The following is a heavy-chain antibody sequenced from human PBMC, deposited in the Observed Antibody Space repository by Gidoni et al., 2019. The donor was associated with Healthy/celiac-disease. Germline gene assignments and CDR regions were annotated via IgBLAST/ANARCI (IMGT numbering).Heavy chain of an antibody. CDR2: ISWNSGSI. CDR1: AFTFDDYA. D-gene: IGHD5-12*01. CDR3: AKGDGYNSVDY. V-gene: IGHV3-9*01. Sequence: EVQLVESGRGLVQPGRSLRLSCAASAFTFDDYAMPWVRQAPGKGLGWVSGISWNSGSIGYADSVKGRFTISRDNAKNSLYLQMNSLRAEDTALYYCAKGDGYNSVDYWGQGTLVTVSS. J-gene: IGHJ4*02.